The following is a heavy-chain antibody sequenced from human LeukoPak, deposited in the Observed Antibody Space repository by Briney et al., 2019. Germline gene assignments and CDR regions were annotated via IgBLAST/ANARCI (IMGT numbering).Heavy chain of an antibody. CDR2: ISGSGGST. CDR3: AKNTYYDFWSGPDAAFDY. J-gene: IGHJ4*02. D-gene: IGHD3-3*01. Sequence: GGSLRLSCAASGFTFSSYAMSWVRQAPGKGLEWVSAISGSGGSTYYADSVKGRFTISRDNSKNTLYLQMNSLRAEDTAVYYCAKNTYYDFWSGPDAAFDYWGQGTLVTVSP. V-gene: IGHV3-23*01. CDR1: GFTFSSYA.